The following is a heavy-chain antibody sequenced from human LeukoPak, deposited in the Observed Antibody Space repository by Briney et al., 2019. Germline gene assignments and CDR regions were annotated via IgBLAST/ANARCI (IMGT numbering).Heavy chain of an antibody. CDR3: TREVASAAFDY. D-gene: IGHD5-12*01. CDR1: GLTFSDYW. V-gene: IGHV3-74*03. Sequence: GGSLRLSCAASGLTFSDYWMHWVRQAPGKGLVWVSLIKSDGNSAMYADSVEGRFSISRDNAKNTVYLQMNSLRAEDTAVYFCTREVASAAFDYWGQGTPVTVSS. J-gene: IGHJ4*02. CDR2: IKSDGNSA.